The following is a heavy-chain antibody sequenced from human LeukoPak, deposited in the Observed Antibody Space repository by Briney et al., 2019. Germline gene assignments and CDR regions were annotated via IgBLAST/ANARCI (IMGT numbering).Heavy chain of an antibody. CDR2: ISYDGSNK. CDR3: ARGGYDFWSGYPLDYYYGMDV. D-gene: IGHD3-3*01. V-gene: IGHV3-30*03. J-gene: IGHJ6*02. Sequence: GGSLRLSCAASGFTFSSYVMSWVRQAPGKGLEWVAVISYDGSNKYYADSVKGRFTISRDNSKNTLYLQMNSLRAEDTAVYYCARGGYDFWSGYPLDYYYGMDVWGQGTTVTVSS. CDR1: GFTFSSYV.